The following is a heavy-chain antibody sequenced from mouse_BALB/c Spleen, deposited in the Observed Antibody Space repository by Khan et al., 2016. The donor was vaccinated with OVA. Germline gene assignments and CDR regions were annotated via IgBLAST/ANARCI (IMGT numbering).Heavy chain of an antibody. V-gene: IGHV3-2*02. CDR2: TSSTGST. CDR3: ARSLYYSDSYAMDY. CDR1: GYSITSDFA. J-gene: IGHJ4*01. Sequence: EVQLQESGPGLVKPSQPLSLTCTVTGYSITSDFAWNWIRQFPGNKLEWMGYTSSTGSTSYSPSLKSRISITRDTSKNQFFLHLSSVTTEDTATXYCARSLYYSDSYAMDYWGQGTSVTVSS. D-gene: IGHD2-13*01.